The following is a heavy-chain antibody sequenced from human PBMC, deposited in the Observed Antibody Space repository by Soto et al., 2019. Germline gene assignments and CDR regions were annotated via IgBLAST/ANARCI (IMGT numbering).Heavy chain of an antibody. CDR1: GYSFTSYW. D-gene: IGHD2-2*01. Sequence: PGESLKISCKGSGYSFTSYWIGWVRQMPGKGLGWMGIIYPGDSDTRYSPSFQGQVTISADKSISTAYLQWSSLKASDTAMYYCASPIRGCSSTSCYPDGNYYYYGMDVWGQGTTVTVSS. V-gene: IGHV5-51*01. J-gene: IGHJ6*02. CDR3: ASPIRGCSSTSCYPDGNYYYYGMDV. CDR2: IYPGDSDT.